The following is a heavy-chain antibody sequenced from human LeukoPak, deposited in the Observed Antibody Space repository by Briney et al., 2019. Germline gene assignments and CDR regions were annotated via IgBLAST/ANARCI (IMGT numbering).Heavy chain of an antibody. CDR1: GGTFSSYA. D-gene: IGHD1-14*01. Sequence: SVKVSCKASGGTFSSYAISWVRQAPGQGLEWMGRIIPIFGTANYAQKFQGRVTITTDESTSTAYMELSSLRSEDTAVYYCARGLNSHRSRPYNWFDPWGQGTLVTVSS. J-gene: IGHJ5*02. CDR3: ARGLNSHRSRPYNWFDP. CDR2: IIPIFGTA. V-gene: IGHV1-69*05.